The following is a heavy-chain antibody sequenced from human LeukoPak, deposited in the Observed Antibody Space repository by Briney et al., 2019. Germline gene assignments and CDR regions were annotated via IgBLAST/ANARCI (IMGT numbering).Heavy chain of an antibody. CDR2: IYYSGST. J-gene: IGHJ4*02. CDR1: GGSISSHY. D-gene: IGHD2-2*02. CDR3: ARLVCSSTSCYTGSGGYFDY. V-gene: IGHV4-59*08. Sequence: SETLSLTCTVSGGSISSHYWSWIRQPPGKGLEWIGYIYYSGSTNYNPSLKSRVTISVDTSKNQFSLKLSSVAAADTAVYYCARLVCSSTSCYTGSGGYFDYWGQGTLVTVSS.